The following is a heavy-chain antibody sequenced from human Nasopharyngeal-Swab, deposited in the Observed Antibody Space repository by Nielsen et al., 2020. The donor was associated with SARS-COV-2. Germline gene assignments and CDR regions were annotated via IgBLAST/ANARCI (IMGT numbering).Heavy chain of an antibody. CDR3: ARTDRGGSYFSQYSYYMDV. CDR1: GFTFSSYA. J-gene: IGHJ6*03. Sequence: GGSLRLSCATSGFTFSSYAMHWVRQAPGKGLEWVAVISRDGSDKFYADSVKGRFSISRDTSRSAVYLQMNSLRAEDTALYYCARTDRGGSYFSQYSYYMDVWGTGTTVTVSS. D-gene: IGHD1-26*01. V-gene: IGHV3-30*03. CDR2: ISRDGSDK.